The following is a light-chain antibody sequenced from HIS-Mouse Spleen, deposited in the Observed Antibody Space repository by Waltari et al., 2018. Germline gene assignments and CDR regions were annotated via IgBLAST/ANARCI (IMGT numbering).Light chain of an antibody. Sequence: DIVMTQSTDSLAVSLGERATINCKSSQSVLYSSNNKNYLAWYQQKPGQPPKLLIYWASTRESGVPDRFSGSGAGTDVTLTISSLQAEDVAVYDCQQYYSTPPTFGQGTKVEIK. CDR3: QQYYSTPPT. CDR1: QSVLYSSNNKNY. CDR2: WAS. J-gene: IGKJ1*01. V-gene: IGKV4-1*01.